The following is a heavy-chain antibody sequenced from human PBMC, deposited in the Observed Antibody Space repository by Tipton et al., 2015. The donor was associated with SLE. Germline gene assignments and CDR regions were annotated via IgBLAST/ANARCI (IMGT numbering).Heavy chain of an antibody. CDR3: ARHQPLRGGSYAFWSGLLFFDY. CDR1: GGSISSSSYY. D-gene: IGHD3/OR15-3a*01. V-gene: IGHV4-39*01. J-gene: IGHJ4*02. CDR2: IKHSGRT. Sequence: TLSLTCTVSGGSISSSSYYWGWIRQPPGKGLEWIGEIKHSGRTNYNPSLKSRVTMSVDMSKNQFSLKLSSVTAADTAVYYCARHQPLRGGSYAFWSGLLFFDYWGQGALVTVSS.